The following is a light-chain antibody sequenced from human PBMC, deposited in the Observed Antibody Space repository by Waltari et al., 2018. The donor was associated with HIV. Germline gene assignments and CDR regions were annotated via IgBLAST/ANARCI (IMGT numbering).Light chain of an antibody. CDR3: QQYGSLHGPLT. CDR1: QSVSSSY. V-gene: IGKV3-20*01. Sequence: EIVLTQSPGTPSLSPGERATLSCRASQSVSSSYLAWYQQKPGQAPRLLIYGASSRATDIPDRFSGSGSGTDFTLTISRLEPEDFAVYYCQQYGSLHGPLTFGGGTKVEIK. J-gene: IGKJ4*01. CDR2: GAS.